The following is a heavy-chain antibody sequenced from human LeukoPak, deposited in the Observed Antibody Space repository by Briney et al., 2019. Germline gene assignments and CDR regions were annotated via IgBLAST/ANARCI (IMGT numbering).Heavy chain of an antibody. V-gene: IGHV1-58*01. J-gene: IGHJ4*02. CDR1: GFTFTSSA. D-gene: IGHD2-2*01. Sequence: SVKVSRKVSGFTFTSSAAQWVRQARGQRLEWIGWIVLGSGNTNYAQKFQERLTITRDMSTTTAYMELSSLTSEDTAVYFCAVDQGRPAGDAFDYWGQGTLVTVSS. CDR3: AVDQGRPAGDAFDY. CDR2: IVLGSGNT.